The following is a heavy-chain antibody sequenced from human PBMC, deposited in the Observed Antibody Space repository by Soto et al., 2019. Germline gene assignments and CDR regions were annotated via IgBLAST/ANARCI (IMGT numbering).Heavy chain of an antibody. CDR2: ISSSGGST. D-gene: IGHD3-10*01. Sequence: ASVKVSCKASGYTFTRSGISWVRQAPGQGPEWMGIISSSGGSTSYAQKFQGRVTMTRDTSTSTVYMELSSLRSEDTAVYYCARDSLWFGEGGMDVWGQGTTVTVSS. CDR1: GYTFTRSG. J-gene: IGHJ6*02. V-gene: IGHV1-46*03. CDR3: ARDSLWFGEGGMDV.